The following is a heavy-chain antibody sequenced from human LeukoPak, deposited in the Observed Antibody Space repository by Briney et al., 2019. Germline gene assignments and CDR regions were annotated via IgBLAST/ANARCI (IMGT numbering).Heavy chain of an antibody. CDR3: ARDSKSVPCSTSCSYFDW. Sequence: GGSLRLSCAASVFTFLRDYYMSWIRQAPGKGLEWVSYISSGGYTIHYADSVKGRFTISRDNAKKSLYLQMNSLRAEDTAVYYCARDSKSVPCSTSCSYFDWWGQGTLVTVSS. V-gene: IGHV3-11*04. CDR1: VFTFLRDYY. J-gene: IGHJ4*02. D-gene: IGHD2-2*01. CDR2: ISSGGYTI.